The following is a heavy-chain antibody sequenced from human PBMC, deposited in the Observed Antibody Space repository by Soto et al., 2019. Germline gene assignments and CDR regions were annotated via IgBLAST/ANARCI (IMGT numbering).Heavy chain of an antibody. D-gene: IGHD3-22*01. J-gene: IGHJ4*02. V-gene: IGHV4-30-2*01. CDR2: IYHSGST. CDR1: GGSISSGGYS. Sequence: PSETLSLTCAVSGGSISSGGYSWSWIRQPPGKGLEWIGYIYHSGSTYYNPSLKSRVTISVDRSKNQFSLKLSSVTAPDTAVYYCASYDSSGYYYNYWGQGTLVTVSS. CDR3: ASYDSSGYYYNY.